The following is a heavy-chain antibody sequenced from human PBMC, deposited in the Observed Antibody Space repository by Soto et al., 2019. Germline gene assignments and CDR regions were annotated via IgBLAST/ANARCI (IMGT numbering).Heavy chain of an antibody. J-gene: IGHJ5*02. D-gene: IGHD2-15*01. CDR1: GYTFTGYY. Sequence: ASVKVSCKASGYTFTGYYMHWVRQAPGQGLEWMGWINPNSGSTNYAQKFQGRVTMTRDTSISTAYMELSRLRSDDTAVYYCARYCSGGSCYSFDPWGQGTLVTVSS. CDR2: INPNSGST. CDR3: ARYCSGGSCYSFDP. V-gene: IGHV1-2*02.